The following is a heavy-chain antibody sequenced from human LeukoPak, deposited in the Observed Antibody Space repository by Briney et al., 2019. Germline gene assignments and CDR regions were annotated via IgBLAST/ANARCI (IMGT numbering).Heavy chain of an antibody. V-gene: IGHV4-59*01. J-gene: IGHJ6*02. CDR1: GGSISGSY. CDR2: IHYSGSP. Sequence: VKPSETLSLTCTVSGGSISGSYWSWIRQPPGKGLEYIGQIHYSGSPNYNPSLESRITISVDSSKNQFSLKVRSVTAADTAVYYCAKVGVNFNLEVWGQGTTVTVSS. CDR3: AKVGVNFNLEV. D-gene: IGHD1-20*01.